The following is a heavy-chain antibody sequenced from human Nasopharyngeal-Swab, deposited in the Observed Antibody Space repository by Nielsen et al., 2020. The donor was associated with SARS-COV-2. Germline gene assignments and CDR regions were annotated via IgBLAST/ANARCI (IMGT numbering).Heavy chain of an antibody. Sequence: ASVKVSCKPSGYTFTCYYMHWVRQAPGQGLEWMGRINPNSGGTNYAQKFQGRVSMTRDTSISTAYMELSRLRSDDTAVYYCARETQDYYYYYYGMDVWGQGTTVTVSS. J-gene: IGHJ6*02. V-gene: IGHV1-2*06. CDR2: INPNSGGT. CDR1: GYTFTCYY. CDR3: ARETQDYYYYYYGMDV.